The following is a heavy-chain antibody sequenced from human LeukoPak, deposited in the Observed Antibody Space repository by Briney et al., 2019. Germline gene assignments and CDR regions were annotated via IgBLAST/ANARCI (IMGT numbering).Heavy chain of an antibody. D-gene: IGHD3-22*01. J-gene: IGHJ5*02. CDR1: GGSISSSSYY. Sequence: PSETLSLTCTVSGGSISSSSYYWGWIRQPPGKGLEWIGSIYYSGSTYYNPPLKSRVTISVDTSKNQFSLKLSSVTAADTAVYYCARRGYYDSRGWFDPWGQGTLVTVSS. CDR3: ARRGYYDSRGWFDP. CDR2: IYYSGST. V-gene: IGHV4-39*01.